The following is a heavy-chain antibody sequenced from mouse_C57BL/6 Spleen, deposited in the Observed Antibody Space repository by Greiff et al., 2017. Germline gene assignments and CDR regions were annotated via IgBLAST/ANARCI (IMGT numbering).Heavy chain of an antibody. Sequence: EVKVVESEGGLVQPGSSMKLSCTASGFTFSDYYMAWVRQVPEKGLEWVANINYDGSSTYYLDSLKSRFIISGDNAKNILYLQMSSLKSEDTATYYCARLAGTSYFDYWGQGTTLTVSS. V-gene: IGHV5-16*01. D-gene: IGHD4-1*01. CDR1: GFTFSDYY. J-gene: IGHJ2*01. CDR2: INYDGSST. CDR3: ARLAGTSYFDY.